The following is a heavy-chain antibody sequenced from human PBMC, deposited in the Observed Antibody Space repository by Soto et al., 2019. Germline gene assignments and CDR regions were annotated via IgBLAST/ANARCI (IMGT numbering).Heavy chain of an antibody. CDR2: ISYDGSNK. CDR1: GFTFSSYA. J-gene: IGHJ6*02. CDR3: ARGPSTRDRMDV. D-gene: IGHD2-8*01. Sequence: PGGSLRLSCAASGFTFSSYAMHRVSQAPGKGLEWVAVISYDGSNKYYADSVKGRFTISRDNSKNTLYLQMNSLRAEDTAVYYCARGPSTRDRMDVWGQGTTVTVSS. V-gene: IGHV3-30-3*01.